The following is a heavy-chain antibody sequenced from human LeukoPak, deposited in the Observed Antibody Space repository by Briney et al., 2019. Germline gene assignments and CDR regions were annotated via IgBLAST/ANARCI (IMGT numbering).Heavy chain of an antibody. CDR2: IYYSGST. V-gene: IGHV4-39*01. Sequence: SETLSLTCTVSGGSISSSSYYWGWIRQPPGKGLEWIGSIYYSGSTYYNPSLKSRVTIFVDTSKNQFSLKLSSVTAADTAVYYCARLHPYYFDYWGQGTLVTVSS. CDR1: GGSISSSSYY. J-gene: IGHJ4*02. CDR3: ARLHPYYFDY.